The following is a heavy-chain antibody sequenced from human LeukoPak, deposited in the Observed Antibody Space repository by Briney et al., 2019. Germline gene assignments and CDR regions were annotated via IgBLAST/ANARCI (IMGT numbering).Heavy chain of an antibody. V-gene: IGHV3-30-3*01. Sequence: SGGSLRLSCAASGFTFSSYAMHWVRQAPGKGLERVAVISYDGSNKYYADSVEGRFTISRDNSKNTLYLQMNSLRAEDTAVYYCARYGYGRLTIDYWGQGTLVTVSS. CDR2: ISYDGSNK. D-gene: IGHD5-12*01. J-gene: IGHJ4*02. CDR3: ARYGYGRLTIDY. CDR1: GFTFSSYA.